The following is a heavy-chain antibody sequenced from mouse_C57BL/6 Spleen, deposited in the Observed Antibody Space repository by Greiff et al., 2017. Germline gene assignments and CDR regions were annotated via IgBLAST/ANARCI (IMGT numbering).Heavy chain of an antibody. CDR1: GFNIKDDY. CDR2: IDPENGDT. Sequence: EVQLQQSGAELVRPGASVKLSCTASGFNIKDDYMHWVKQRPEQGLEWIGWIDPENGDTEYASKFQGKATITADTSSNTAYLPLSSLTSEDTAVYYCTTGNWDVNFDYWGQGTTLTVSS. J-gene: IGHJ2*01. D-gene: IGHD4-1*01. V-gene: IGHV14-4*01. CDR3: TTGNWDVNFDY.